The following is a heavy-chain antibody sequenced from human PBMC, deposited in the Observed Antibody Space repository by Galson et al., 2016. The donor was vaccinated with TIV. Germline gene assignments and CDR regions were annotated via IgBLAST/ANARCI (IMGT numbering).Heavy chain of an antibody. J-gene: IGHJ4*02. CDR3: AREGYSGYEYFDH. CDR2: ISGYNADT. CDR1: GDTFRTYT. D-gene: IGHD5-12*01. Sequence: SVKVSCKASGDTFRTYTISWVRQAPGQGLEWMGWISGYNADTDYAQKFQGRVTMTTDTATSTAYMELRSLRSDDTGVYYCAREGYSGYEYFDHWGQGTLVTVSS. V-gene: IGHV1-18*01.